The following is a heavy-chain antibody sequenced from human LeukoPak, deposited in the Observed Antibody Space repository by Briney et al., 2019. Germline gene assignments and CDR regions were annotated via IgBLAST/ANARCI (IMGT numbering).Heavy chain of an antibody. Sequence: GPSVKLSCKASGYAFTGYNMHWVRHAPAQGHERMGWINPNSGGTNNSHKFQGRVTITMDTSISTAYMELSRLRSDDTAVYYCASILRYFDWSFDYWGEGTLVTVSS. CDR3: ASILRYFDWSFDY. D-gene: IGHD3-9*01. V-gene: IGHV1-2*02. J-gene: IGHJ4*02. CDR2: INPNSGGT. CDR1: GYAFTGYN.